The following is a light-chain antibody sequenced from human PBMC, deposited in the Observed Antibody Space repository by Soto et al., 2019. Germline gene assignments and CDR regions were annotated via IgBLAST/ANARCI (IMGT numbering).Light chain of an antibody. Sequence: AIQLTQSPSSLYASVGDRVTITCRASQGISSALAWYQQKPGKAPKLLIYDASSLESGGPSRFSGSGSGTDFTLTISSLQPEDFATYYCQQSNSYPRTFGQGTKLEIK. J-gene: IGKJ2*01. CDR2: DAS. V-gene: IGKV1-13*02. CDR1: QGISSA. CDR3: QQSNSYPRT.